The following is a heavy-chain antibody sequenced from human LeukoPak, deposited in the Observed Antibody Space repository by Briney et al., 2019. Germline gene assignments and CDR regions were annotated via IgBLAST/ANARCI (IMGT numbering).Heavy chain of an antibody. V-gene: IGHV3-66*01. D-gene: IGHD1-26*01. J-gene: IGHJ4*02. CDR1: GFTVSSSY. CDR2: IYSDRNT. Sequence: GGSLRLSCTASGFTVSSSYMSWVRQAPGKGLEWVSIIYSDRNTYYAASVKGRFTISRDDSKNTLLLQMNSLRAEDTAVYYCAREVVGATSGDYWGQGTLVTVSS. CDR3: AREVVGATSGDY.